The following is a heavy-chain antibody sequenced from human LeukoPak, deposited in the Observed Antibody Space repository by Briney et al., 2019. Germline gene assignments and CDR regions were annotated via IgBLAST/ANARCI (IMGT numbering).Heavy chain of an antibody. J-gene: IGHJ3*02. D-gene: IGHD1-26*01. V-gene: IGHV3-7*01. Sequence: GGSLRLSCAASGFTLSTYWMTWVRQAPGKGLEWVANIKGDASEKYYVDSVKGRFTISRDNAKNSLYLQMNSLRGEDTAVYYCARDIGGTQVGAFDIWGQGTMVTVSS. CDR2: IKGDASEK. CDR1: GFTLSTYW. CDR3: ARDIGGTQVGAFDI.